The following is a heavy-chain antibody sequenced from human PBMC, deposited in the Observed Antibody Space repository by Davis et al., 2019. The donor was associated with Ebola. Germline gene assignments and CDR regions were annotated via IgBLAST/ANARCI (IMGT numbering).Heavy chain of an antibody. V-gene: IGHV3-33*08. J-gene: IGHJ6*02. CDR2: IWYDGSNK. CDR1: GFTFSSYG. D-gene: IGHD2-2*02. CDR3: ARELVVVPAAIYYYYGMDV. Sequence: GESLKISCAASGFTFSSYGMHWVRQAPGKGLEWVAVIWYDGSNKYYADSVKGRFTISRDNSKNTLYLQMNSLRAEDTAVYYCARELVVVPAAIYYYYGMDVWGQGTTVTVSS.